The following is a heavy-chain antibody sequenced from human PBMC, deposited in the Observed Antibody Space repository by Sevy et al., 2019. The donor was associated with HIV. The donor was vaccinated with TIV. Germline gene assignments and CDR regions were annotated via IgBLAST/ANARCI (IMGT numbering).Heavy chain of an antibody. Sequence: ASVKVSCKASGYTFTSYGISWVRQAPGQGLEWMGWISAYNGNTNYAQKLQGRVTMTTDTSTSTAYMELRSLRSDHTAVYYCARDRGYDFWSGYPYYYYYGMDVWGQGTTVTVSS. D-gene: IGHD3-3*01. J-gene: IGHJ6*02. CDR2: ISAYNGNT. CDR1: GYTFTSYG. V-gene: IGHV1-18*01. CDR3: ARDRGYDFWSGYPYYYYYGMDV.